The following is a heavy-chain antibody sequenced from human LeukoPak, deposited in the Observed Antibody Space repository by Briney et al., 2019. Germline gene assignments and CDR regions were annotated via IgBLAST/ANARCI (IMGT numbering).Heavy chain of an antibody. V-gene: IGHV1-69*05. CDR2: IVPIFGTA. J-gene: IGHJ3*02. CDR1: GGTFSSYA. D-gene: IGHD5-18*01. CDR3: ASVDTAMATDAFDI. Sequence: SVKVSCKASGGTFSSYAISWVRQAPGQGLEWMGGIVPIFGTANYAQKFQGRVTITTDESTSTAYMELSSLRSEDTAVYYCASVDTAMATDAFDIWGQGTMVTVSS.